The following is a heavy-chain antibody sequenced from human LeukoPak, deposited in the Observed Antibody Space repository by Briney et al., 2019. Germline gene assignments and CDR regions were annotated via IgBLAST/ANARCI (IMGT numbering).Heavy chain of an antibody. CDR3: ARVGWKYYDFWSGYSTAFDI. CDR1: GGSFSGYY. D-gene: IGHD3-3*01. CDR2: INHSGST. Sequence: SETLSLTCAVYGGSFSGYYWSWIRQPPGKGLEWIGEINHSGSTNYNPSLKSRVTISVDTSKNQFSLELSSVTAADTAVYYCARVGWKYYDFWSGYSTAFDIWGQGTMVTVSS. V-gene: IGHV4-34*01. J-gene: IGHJ3*02.